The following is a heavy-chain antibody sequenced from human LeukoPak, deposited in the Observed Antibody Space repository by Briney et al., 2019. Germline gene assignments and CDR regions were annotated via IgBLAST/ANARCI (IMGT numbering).Heavy chain of an antibody. CDR3: ARVGGVVAPAAIRYYYYYGMDV. D-gene: IGHD2-2*01. CDR2: MNPNSGNT. Sequence: ASVKVSCKASGYTFTSYDINWVRQATGQGLEWMGWMNPNSGNTGYAQKFQGRVTMTRNTSISTAYMELSSLRSEDTAVYYCARVGGVVAPAAIRYYYYYGMDVWGQGTTVTVSS. V-gene: IGHV1-8*01. CDR1: GYTFTSYD. J-gene: IGHJ6*02.